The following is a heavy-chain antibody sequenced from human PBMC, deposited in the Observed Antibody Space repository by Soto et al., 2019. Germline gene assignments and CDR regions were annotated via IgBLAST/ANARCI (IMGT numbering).Heavy chain of an antibody. CDR1: GDSVSSNSAA. Sequence: PSQTLSLTCAISGDSVSSNSAAWNWIRQSPSRGLEWLGRTYYRSKWYNDYAVSVKSRITINPDTSKNQFSLQLNSVTPEDTAVYYCARGQWLVLGNYYYGMDVWGQGTTVTV. CDR2: TYYRSKWYN. V-gene: IGHV6-1*01. CDR3: ARGQWLVLGNYYYGMDV. D-gene: IGHD6-19*01. J-gene: IGHJ6*02.